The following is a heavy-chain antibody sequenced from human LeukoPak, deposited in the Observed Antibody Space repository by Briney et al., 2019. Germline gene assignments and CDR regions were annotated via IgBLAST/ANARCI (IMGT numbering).Heavy chain of an antibody. CDR2: IRSDGSDK. Sequence: GGSLRLSCDASGFPFGTYGMHWVCQAPGKGRKRVAVIRSDGSDKYYADSVKGRFTISRDNSKNTLYLQINSLRAEDTAVYYCAKDSRNMITFGGVIPDWGQGTLVTVSS. J-gene: IGHJ4*02. D-gene: IGHD3-16*02. V-gene: IGHV3-30*02. CDR1: GFPFGTYG. CDR3: AKDSRNMITFGGVIPD.